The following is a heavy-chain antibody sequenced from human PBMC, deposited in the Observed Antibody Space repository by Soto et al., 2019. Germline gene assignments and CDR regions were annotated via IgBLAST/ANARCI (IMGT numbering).Heavy chain of an antibody. CDR3: AHLGPGYCSSTSCPNGWFAP. CDR2: IYWDDDK. CDR1: GFSLSTSGVG. D-gene: IGHD2-2*01. V-gene: IGHV2-5*02. J-gene: IGHJ5*02. Sequence: QITLKESGPTLVNPTQTLTLTCTFSGFSLSTSGVGVGWISQPPGKALEWLALIYWDDDKRYSPSLKSRLTITKDTSKNQVVLTMTNMEPVDTATYYCAHLGPGYCSSTSCPNGWFAPWVQGTLVTVSS.